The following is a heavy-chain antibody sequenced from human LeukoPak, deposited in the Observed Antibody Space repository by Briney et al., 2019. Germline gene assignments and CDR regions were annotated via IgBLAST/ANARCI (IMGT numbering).Heavy chain of an antibody. CDR3: ARVHIVVVPAAALFYYHYGMDV. V-gene: IGHV1-18*01. CDR1: GYTFTSYG. J-gene: IGHJ6*02. CDR2: ISAYNGNT. Sequence: ASVKVSCKASGYTFTSYGISWVRQAPGQGLEWMGWISAYNGNTNYAQKLQGRVTMTTDTSTSTAYMELRSLRSDDTAVYYCARVHIVVVPAAALFYYHYGMDVWGQGTTVTVSS. D-gene: IGHD2-2*01.